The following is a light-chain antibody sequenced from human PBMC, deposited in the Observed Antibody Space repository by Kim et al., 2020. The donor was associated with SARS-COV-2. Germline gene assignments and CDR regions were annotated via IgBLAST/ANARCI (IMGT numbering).Light chain of an antibody. CDR2: DNY. Sequence: QSVLTQPPSVSAAPGQKVTISCSGSSSNIGNNYVSWYQHLPGTAPKLLIYDNYKRPSGIPDRFSGSQSGTTATLAITGLQTGDEADYYCGTWDSGLSAGVFGGGTQLTVL. V-gene: IGLV1-51*01. CDR1: SSNIGNNY. J-gene: IGLJ2*01. CDR3: GTWDSGLSAGV.